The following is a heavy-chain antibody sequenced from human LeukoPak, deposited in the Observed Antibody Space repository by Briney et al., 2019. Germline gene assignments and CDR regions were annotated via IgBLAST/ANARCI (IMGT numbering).Heavy chain of an antibody. V-gene: IGHV3-30*02. CDR3: AKDGSWSCTD. CDR1: GFTFSSYA. J-gene: IGHJ4*02. D-gene: IGHD2-8*02. Sequence: GGSLRLSCAASGFTFSSYAMHWVRQGPGKGLEWVAYIAHHGSNKYYADSVKGRFTISRDNSKRTLYLQMNNLRADDTSVYYCAKDGSWSCTDWGQGALVTVSS. CDR2: IAHHGSNK.